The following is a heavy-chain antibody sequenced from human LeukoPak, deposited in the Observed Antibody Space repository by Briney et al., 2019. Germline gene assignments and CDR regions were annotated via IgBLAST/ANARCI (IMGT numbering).Heavy chain of an antibody. CDR1: GFTFSSYW. Sequence: GGSLRLSCAASGFTFSSYWMSWVRQAPGKGLEWVANIKEDGSEKFYVDSLKGRFTIFRDNAENSLYLLMNSLRADDTAVYYCARDKIVAATIFDYWGQGTLVTVSS. CDR3: ARDKIVAATIFDY. J-gene: IGHJ4*02. CDR2: IKEDGSEK. D-gene: IGHD1-26*01. V-gene: IGHV3-7*01.